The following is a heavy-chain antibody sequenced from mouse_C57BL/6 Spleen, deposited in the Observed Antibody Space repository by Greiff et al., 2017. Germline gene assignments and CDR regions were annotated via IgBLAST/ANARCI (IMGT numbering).Heavy chain of an antibody. V-gene: IGHV1-26*01. CDR2: INPNNGGT. CDR1: GYTFTDYY. Sequence: VQLKQSGPELVKPGASVKISCKASGYTFTDYYMNWVKQSHGKSLEWIGAINPNNGGTSYNQKFKGKVTLTVDKSSSTAYMELRSLTSEDSTVYYCATIYYDYDSYFDYWGQGTTLTVSS. D-gene: IGHD2-4*01. J-gene: IGHJ2*01. CDR3: ATIYYDYDSYFDY.